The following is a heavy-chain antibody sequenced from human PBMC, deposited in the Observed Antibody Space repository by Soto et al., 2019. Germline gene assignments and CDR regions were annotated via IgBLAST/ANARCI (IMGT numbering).Heavy chain of an antibody. V-gene: IGHV1-2*02. CDR2: INPNSGGT. J-gene: IGHJ5*02. Sequence: HVQMVQSGAEVKKPGASVKVSCKASGYTFTGYYMHWVRQAPGQGLEWMGWINPNSGGTNYAQKFQGRVPMTRDTSISTAYMELSRLRSADTAVYYCARDPQCSGGSCYWGGLYVAWFDPWGQGTLVTVSS. D-gene: IGHD2-15*01. CDR3: ARDPQCSGGSCYWGGLYVAWFDP. CDR1: GYTFTGYY.